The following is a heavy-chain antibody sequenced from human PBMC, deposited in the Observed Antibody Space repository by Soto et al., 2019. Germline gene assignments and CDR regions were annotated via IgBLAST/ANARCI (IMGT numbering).Heavy chain of an antibody. V-gene: IGHV3-23*01. D-gene: IGHD1-26*01. CDR2: ISGSGGST. Sequence: GGSLRLSCAASGFTFSSYAMSWVRQAPGKGLEWVSAISGSGGSTYYADSVKGRFTISRDDSKNTLYLQMNSLRAEDTAVYYCANQRSYYVFDYWGQGTLVTVSS. J-gene: IGHJ4*02. CDR3: ANQRSYYVFDY. CDR1: GFTFSSYA.